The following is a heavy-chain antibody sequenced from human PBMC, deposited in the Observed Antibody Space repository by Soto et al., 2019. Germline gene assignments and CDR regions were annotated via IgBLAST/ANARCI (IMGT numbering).Heavy chain of an antibody. J-gene: IGHJ4*02. CDR1: GFTFSSYA. CDR2: ISFGGSNK. CDR3: ARVSTTTDSGY. D-gene: IGHD4-17*01. V-gene: IGHV3-30-3*01. Sequence: QVQLVESGGGVVQPGRSLRLSCAASGFTFSSYAMHWVRQAPGKGLEWVALISFGGSNKYYADSVKGRFTISRDNSKNTRYLQMNSLRAEDTAVYYCARVSTTTDSGYWGQGTLVTVSS.